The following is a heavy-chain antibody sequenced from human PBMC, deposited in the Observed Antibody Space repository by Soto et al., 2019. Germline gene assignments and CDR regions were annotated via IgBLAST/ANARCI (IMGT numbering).Heavy chain of an antibody. V-gene: IGHV4-34*01. D-gene: IGHD6-13*01. CDR2: INHSGST. CDR3: ARALPYSSSWRADGFDI. Sequence: KPSETLSLTCVVYGGSFSGYFWTWIRQPPGKGLEWIGEINHSGSTNYNPSLKSRVIISGDTSKNQFSLNLSSVTAADTAVYYCARALPYSSSWRADGFDIWGQGTMVTVSS. J-gene: IGHJ3*02. CDR1: GGSFSGYF.